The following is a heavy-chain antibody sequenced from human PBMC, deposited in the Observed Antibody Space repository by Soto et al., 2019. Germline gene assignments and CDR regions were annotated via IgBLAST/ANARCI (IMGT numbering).Heavy chain of an antibody. CDR3: ARDTNGLHY. CDR1: GLIFSNYK. V-gene: IGHV3-74*01. CDR2: ISTDGSIT. J-gene: IGHJ4*02. D-gene: IGHD2-8*01. Sequence: GGSLRLSCAASGLIFSNYKMHWVRQAPGKGLVWVSRISTDGSITDYADSVKGRFTVARDNAKNTLYLQMNSLRVDDTAVYYCARDTNGLHYWGQGTLVTVSS.